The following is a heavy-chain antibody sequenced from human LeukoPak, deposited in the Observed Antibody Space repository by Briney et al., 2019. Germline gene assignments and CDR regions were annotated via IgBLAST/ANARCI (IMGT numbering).Heavy chain of an antibody. CDR2: INPNSGGT. CDR1: GYTFTGYY. Sequence: GASVKVSCKASGYTFTGYYMHWVRQAPGQGLEWMGRINPNSGGTNYAQKFQGRVTMTRDTSISTAYMELSRLRSDDTAVYYCARDRAYYYDSSGYYELDYWGQGTLVTVSS. CDR3: ARDRAYYYDSSGYYELDY. V-gene: IGHV1-2*06. J-gene: IGHJ4*02. D-gene: IGHD3-22*01.